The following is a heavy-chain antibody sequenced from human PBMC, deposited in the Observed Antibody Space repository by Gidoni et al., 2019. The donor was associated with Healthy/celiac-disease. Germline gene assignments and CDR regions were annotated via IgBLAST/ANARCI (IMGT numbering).Heavy chain of an antibody. J-gene: IGHJ4*02. D-gene: IGHD2-2*01. CDR1: GFTFSSYA. Sequence: EVQLLESGGGLVQPGGSLRLSCAASGFTFSSYAMSWVRQAPGKGLEWVSAISGSGGSTYYADSVKGRFTISRDNSKNTLYLQMNSLRAEDTAVYYCRGYCSSTSCYYTDYWGQGTLVTVSS. CDR2: ISGSGGST. CDR3: RGYCSSTSCYYTDY. V-gene: IGHV3-23*01.